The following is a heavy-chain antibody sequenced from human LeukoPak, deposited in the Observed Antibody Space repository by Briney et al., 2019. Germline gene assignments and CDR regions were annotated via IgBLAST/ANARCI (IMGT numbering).Heavy chain of an antibody. J-gene: IGHJ4*02. CDR3: VKDRHFYGAGTYYNLDY. D-gene: IGHD3-10*01. CDR1: GFIFSTHG. CDR2: ISYDGSKK. Sequence: PGGSLRLSCAASGFIFSTHGMHWVRQAPGKGLEWVSLISYDGSKKYYADSVKGRFTISRDNSKSTLYLQLDSLRAEDTAVYYCVKDRHFYGAGTYYNLDYWGQGTLVTVSS. V-gene: IGHV3-30*18.